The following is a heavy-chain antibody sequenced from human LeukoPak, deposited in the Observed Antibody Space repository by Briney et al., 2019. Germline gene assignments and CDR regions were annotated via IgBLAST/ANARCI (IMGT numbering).Heavy chain of an antibody. CDR2: ISSSSSYI. J-gene: IGHJ6*03. CDR3: ARDGGYDFWSGYYRGKNYYYMDV. D-gene: IGHD3-3*01. Sequence: GGSLRLSCAASGFTFSSYSMNWFRQAPGKGLEWVSSISSSSSYIYYADSVKGRFTISRDNAKNSLYLQMNSLRAEDTAVYYCARDGGYDFWSGYYRGKNYYYMDVWGKGTTVTVAS. V-gene: IGHV3-21*01. CDR1: GFTFSSYS.